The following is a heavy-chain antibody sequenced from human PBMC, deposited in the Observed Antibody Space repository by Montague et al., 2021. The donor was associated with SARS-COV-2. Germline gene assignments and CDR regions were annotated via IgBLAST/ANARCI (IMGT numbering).Heavy chain of an antibody. V-gene: IGHV6-1*01. CDR2: TYYRSWWRS. CDR3: ASAFYGDHWAFDV. D-gene: IGHD3-3*02. Sequence: CAISGDSVSSTSASWNWIRQSPSRGLEWLGRTYYRSWWRSQYPGSLESRITISGDTSKNQFSLQLNSVTPEDTAVYYCASAFYGDHWAFDVWGQGTMGTVSS. CDR1: GDSVSSTSAS. J-gene: IGHJ3*01.